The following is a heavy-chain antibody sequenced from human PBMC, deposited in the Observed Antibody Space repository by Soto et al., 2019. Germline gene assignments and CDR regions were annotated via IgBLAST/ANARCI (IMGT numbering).Heavy chain of an antibody. D-gene: IGHD2-15*01. Sequence: ASETLSLTCTVSCGSISSYYWSWIRQPPGKGLEWIGYIYYSGSTNYNPSLKSRVTISVDTSKNQFSLKLSSVTAADTVVYYCARQEYCSGGSCYFGAFDIWGQGTMVTVSS. V-gene: IGHV4-59*08. CDR1: CGSISSYY. CDR2: IYYSGST. J-gene: IGHJ3*02. CDR3: ARQEYCSGGSCYFGAFDI.